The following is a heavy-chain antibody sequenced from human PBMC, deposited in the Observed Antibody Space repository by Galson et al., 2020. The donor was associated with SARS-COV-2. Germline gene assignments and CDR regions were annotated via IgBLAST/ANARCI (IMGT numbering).Heavy chain of an antibody. J-gene: IGHJ4*02. CDR1: GFTFSSYA. V-gene: IGHV3-30*01. CDR3: ARDRALIFGVVTLDY. Sequence: GGSLRLSCAASGFTFSSYAMHWVRQAPGKGLEWVAVISYDGSNKYYADSVKGRFTISRDNSKNTLYLQMNSLRAEDTAVYYCARDRALIFGVVTLDYWGQGTLVTVSS. D-gene: IGHD3-3*01. CDR2: ISYDGSNK.